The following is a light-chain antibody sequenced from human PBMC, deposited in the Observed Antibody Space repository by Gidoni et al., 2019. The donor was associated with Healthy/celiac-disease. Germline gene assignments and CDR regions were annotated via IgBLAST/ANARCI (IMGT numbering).Light chain of an antibody. Sequence: DNPMTQSPSSLSASVGDRVTITSRASQSISSYLTWYQQKPGKAPKLLIYAASSLPSGVPSRFSGSGSGTDFTLTISSLQPEDFATYYCQQSYSTPYTFGQGTKLEIK. CDR3: QQSYSTPYT. CDR2: AAS. V-gene: IGKV1-39*01. CDR1: QSISSY. J-gene: IGKJ2*01.